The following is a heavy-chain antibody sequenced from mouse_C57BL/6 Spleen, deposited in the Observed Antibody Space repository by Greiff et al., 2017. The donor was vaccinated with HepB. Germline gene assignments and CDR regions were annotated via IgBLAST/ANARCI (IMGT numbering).Heavy chain of an antibody. J-gene: IGHJ2*01. D-gene: IGHD2-4*01. CDR3: ARWVYYDYDAAYYFDY. Sequence: QVQLQQSGAELVRPGTSVKVSCKASGYAFTNYLIEWVKQRPGQGLEWIGVINPGSGGTNYNEKFKGKATLTADKSSSTAYMQLSSLTSEDSAVYFCARWVYYDYDAAYYFDYWGQGTTLTVSS. V-gene: IGHV1-54*01. CDR1: GYAFTNYL. CDR2: INPGSGGT.